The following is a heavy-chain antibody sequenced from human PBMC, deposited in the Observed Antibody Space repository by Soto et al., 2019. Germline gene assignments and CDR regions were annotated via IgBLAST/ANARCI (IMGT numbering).Heavy chain of an antibody. CDR2: IIPIFGTA. V-gene: IGHV1-69*01. Sequence: QVQLVQSGAEVKKPGSSVNVSCKASGGTFSSYAISWVRQAPGQGLEWMGGIIPIFGTANYAQKFQGRVTITADESTSTAYMELSSLRSEDTALYYCARGGVHEQQVVYDDYYGMDFWGQGTTVTFAS. CDR1: GGTFSSYA. CDR3: ARGGVHEQQVVYDDYYGMDF. D-gene: IGHD6-13*01. J-gene: IGHJ6*01.